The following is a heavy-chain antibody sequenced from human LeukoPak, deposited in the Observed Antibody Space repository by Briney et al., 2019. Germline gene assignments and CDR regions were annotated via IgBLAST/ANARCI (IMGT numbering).Heavy chain of an antibody. D-gene: IGHD6-19*01. CDR2: IWYDGSNK. J-gene: IGHJ5*02. CDR3: AREREQWLSSYNWFDP. Sequence: PGGSLRLSCAASGFTFSIYGMHWVRQAPGKGLEWVAVIWYDGSNKYYADSVKGRFTISRDNSKNTLYLQMNSLRAEDTAVYYCAREREQWLSSYNWFDPWGQGTLVTVSS. V-gene: IGHV3-33*01. CDR1: GFTFSIYG.